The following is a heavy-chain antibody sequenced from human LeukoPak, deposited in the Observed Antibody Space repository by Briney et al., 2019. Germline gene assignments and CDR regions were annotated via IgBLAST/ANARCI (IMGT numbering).Heavy chain of an antibody. J-gene: IGHJ6*04. CDR3: ARGYYDSSGEMDV. CDR1: GFTFSSYW. Sequence: GGSLRLSCAASGFTFSSYWMSWVRQAPGKGLEWVANIKQDGSEKYYVDSVKGRFTISRDNAKNSLYLQMNSLRAEDTAVYYCARGYYDSSGEMDVWGKGTTVTVSS. CDR2: IKQDGSEK. V-gene: IGHV3-7*01. D-gene: IGHD3-22*01.